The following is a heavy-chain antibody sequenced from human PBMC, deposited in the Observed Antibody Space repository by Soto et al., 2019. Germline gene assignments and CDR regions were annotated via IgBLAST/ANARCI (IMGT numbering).Heavy chain of an antibody. V-gene: IGHV4-30-2*06. J-gene: IGHJ4*02. CDR3: ARGGGYDSFDY. D-gene: IGHD5-12*01. Sequence: QLQLQESGSGLVKTSETLSLTCTVSGASISYGGFSWSWIRQSPGKGLEWIGYISHLESTYFHPSFKSRLTMSIDRTRNQVSLKLSSVTAAGMAVYYCARGGGYDSFDYWGQGVLVTVSS. CDR2: ISHLEST. CDR1: GASISYGGFS.